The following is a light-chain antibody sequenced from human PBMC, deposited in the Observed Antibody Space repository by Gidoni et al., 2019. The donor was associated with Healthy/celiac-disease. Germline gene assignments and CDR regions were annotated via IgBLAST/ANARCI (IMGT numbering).Light chain of an antibody. CDR2: AAS. CDR3: QQSYSTPRT. Sequence: DIQRTQSPSSLYASVGDRVTITCRASQSISSYLNWYQQKPGKAPKLLIYAASSLQSGVPSRFSGRGSGTDFTLTISRLQPEDFATYYCQQSYSTPRTFGQGTKVEIK. V-gene: IGKV1-39*01. CDR1: QSISSY. J-gene: IGKJ1*01.